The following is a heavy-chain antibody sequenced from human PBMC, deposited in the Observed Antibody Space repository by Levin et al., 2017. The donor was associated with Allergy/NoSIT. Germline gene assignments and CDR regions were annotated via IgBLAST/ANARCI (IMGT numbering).Heavy chain of an antibody. Sequence: GGSLRLSCAASGFTFSSFGMHWVRQAPGKGLEWVAIIRNDGTNTYYADSVKGRFTISRDNSNNILYLQLNSLSDDDTAVYYCARDYGDSGWYVWGQGTLVTVSS. D-gene: IGHD6-19*01. CDR1: GFTFSSFG. CDR2: IRNDGTNT. CDR3: ARDYGDSGWYV. V-gene: IGHV3-30*02. J-gene: IGHJ4*02.